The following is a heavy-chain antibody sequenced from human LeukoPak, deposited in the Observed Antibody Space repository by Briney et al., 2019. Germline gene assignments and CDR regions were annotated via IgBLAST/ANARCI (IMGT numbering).Heavy chain of an antibody. J-gene: IGHJ4*02. D-gene: IGHD2-15*01. CDR3: ARLQGGSLSSIDY. CDR1: GYRFTSHW. CDR2: IYPGDSDT. Sequence: RGESLKISCKGSGYRFTSHWIGWVRPMPGKGLEWMGIIYPGDSDTRYSPSFQGQVTISADKSISTAYLQWSSLKASDTAMYYCARLQGGSLSSIDYWGQGTLVTVSS. V-gene: IGHV5-51*01.